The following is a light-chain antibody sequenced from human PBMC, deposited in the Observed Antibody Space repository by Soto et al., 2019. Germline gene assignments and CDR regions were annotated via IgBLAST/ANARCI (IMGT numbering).Light chain of an antibody. Sequence: QSVLTQPPSASGTPGQRVTISCSGSSSNIGSNTVNWYQQLPGTALKLLIYSNNQRPSGVTDQFSGAKSGTSASLAISGLQSEDEADYYCATWEDSLNGRVFGGGTKLTVL. CDR1: SSNIGSNT. CDR2: SNN. J-gene: IGLJ2*01. CDR3: ATWEDSLNGRV. V-gene: IGLV1-44*01.